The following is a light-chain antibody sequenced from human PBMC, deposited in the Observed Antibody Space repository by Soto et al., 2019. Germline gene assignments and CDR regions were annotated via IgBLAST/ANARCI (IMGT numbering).Light chain of an antibody. CDR1: SSDVGGYNY. CDR3: SSYTSSSSYV. V-gene: IGLV2-14*01. CDR2: EVS. J-gene: IGLJ1*01. Sequence: SALTRPASVSGSPGQSITISCTGTSSDVGGYNYVSWYQQHPGKAPKLMIYEVSNRPSGVSNRFSGSKSGNTASLTISGLQAEDEADYYYSSYTSSSSYVFGTGTKVTVL.